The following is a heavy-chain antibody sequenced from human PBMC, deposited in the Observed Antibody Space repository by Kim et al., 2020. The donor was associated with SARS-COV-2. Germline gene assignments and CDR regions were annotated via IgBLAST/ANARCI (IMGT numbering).Heavy chain of an antibody. Sequence: SRVTISVDKSKNQFSLRLSSVTAADTAVYYCARFGLGLAYREANDAFDIWGQGTMVTVSS. V-gene: IGHV4-4*02. CDR3: ARFGLGLAYREANDAFDI. D-gene: IGHD3-16*01. J-gene: IGHJ3*02.